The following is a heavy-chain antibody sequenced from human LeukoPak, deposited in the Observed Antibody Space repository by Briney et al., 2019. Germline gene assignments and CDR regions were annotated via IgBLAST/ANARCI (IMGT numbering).Heavy chain of an antibody. CDR1: GYTFTDYY. D-gene: IGHD5-18*01. CDR2: INPSSGGT. CDR3: ARTVDTAMGTSGYYFDY. V-gene: IGHV1-2*02. Sequence: GASVKVSCKASGYTFTDYYMHWVRQAPGQGLEWMGWINPSSGGTNYAQKFQGRVTLTRDTSISTVYMEMSRLRSDDTAVYYCARTVDTAMGTSGYYFDYWGQGTLVTVSS. J-gene: IGHJ4*02.